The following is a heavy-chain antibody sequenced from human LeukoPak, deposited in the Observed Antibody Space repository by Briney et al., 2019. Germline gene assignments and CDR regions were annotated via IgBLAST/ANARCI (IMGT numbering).Heavy chain of an antibody. J-gene: IGHJ6*03. Sequence: KPSETLSLTCTVSGGSISSYYWSWIRQPAGKGLEWIGRIYSSGSTSGSTNYNPSLKSRVTMSLDTSKNQFSLKLSSVTAADTAVYYCARRRYCSSTSCYTNPSRFYYYYYMDVWGKGTTVTVSS. D-gene: IGHD2-2*02. CDR2: IYSSGSTSGST. CDR1: GGSISSYY. CDR3: ARRRYCSSTSCYTNPSRFYYYYYMDV. V-gene: IGHV4-4*07.